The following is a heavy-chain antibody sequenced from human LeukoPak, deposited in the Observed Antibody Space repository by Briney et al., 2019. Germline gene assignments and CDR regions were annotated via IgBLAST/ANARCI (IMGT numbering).Heavy chain of an antibody. Sequence: GGSLRLSCAASGFTFNRYAMTWVRQAPGKGLEWVSYISSSGSTIYYADSVKGRFTISRDNAKNSLYLQMNSLRAEDTAVYYCARDMVVVISATYYYYGMDVWGQGTTVTVSS. V-gene: IGHV3-48*04. CDR3: ARDMVVVISATYYYYGMDV. CDR1: GFTFNRYA. J-gene: IGHJ6*02. D-gene: IGHD3-22*01. CDR2: ISSSGSTI.